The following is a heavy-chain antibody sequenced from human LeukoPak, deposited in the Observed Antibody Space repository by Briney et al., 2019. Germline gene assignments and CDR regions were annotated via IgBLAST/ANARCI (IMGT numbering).Heavy chain of an antibody. J-gene: IGHJ4*02. CDR3: AIRGGSSWYLSALSGFDY. D-gene: IGHD6-13*01. Sequence: SETLSLTCAVSGGSISSSNWWSWVRQPPGKGLEWIGEIYHSGSTNYNPSLKSRVTISVDKSKNQFSLKLSSVTAADTAVYYCAIRGGSSWYLSALSGFDYWGQGTLVTVSS. CDR1: GGSISSSNW. V-gene: IGHV4-4*02. CDR2: IYHSGST.